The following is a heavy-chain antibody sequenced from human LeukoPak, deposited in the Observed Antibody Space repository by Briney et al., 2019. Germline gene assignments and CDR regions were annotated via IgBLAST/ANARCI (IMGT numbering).Heavy chain of an antibody. CDR3: ARDRGSGDDNWFDP. V-gene: IGHV4-59*01. Sequence: PSETLSLTCTVSGASISSYYWSWIRQPPGKGLEWNGYRYYGGSTNYNPSLKSRVTISVDTSENQVSLKLSSVTAADTAVYYCARDRGSGDDNWFDPWGQGTLVTVSS. D-gene: IGHD3-10*01. CDR2: RYYGGST. CDR1: GASISSYY. J-gene: IGHJ5*02.